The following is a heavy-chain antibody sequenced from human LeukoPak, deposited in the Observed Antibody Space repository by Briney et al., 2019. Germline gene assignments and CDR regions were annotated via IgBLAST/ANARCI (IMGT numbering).Heavy chain of an antibody. Sequence: PSETLSLTCTVSGGSISSSSYYWGWIRQPPGKGLEWIGSINYAGTTHFNPSLKSRVTISVDTSKNQFSLKLTSVTAADTAVYFCVRVLRVIAARGGDSWGQGTLVTVSS. CDR2: INYAGTT. D-gene: IGHD6-6*01. CDR1: GGSISSSSYY. V-gene: IGHV4-39*01. J-gene: IGHJ4*02. CDR3: VRVLRVIAARGGDS.